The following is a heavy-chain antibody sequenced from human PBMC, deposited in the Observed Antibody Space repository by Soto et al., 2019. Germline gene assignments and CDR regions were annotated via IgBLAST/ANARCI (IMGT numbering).Heavy chain of an antibody. V-gene: IGHV3-33*01. J-gene: IGHJ4*02. CDR2: IWYDGSNK. Sequence: SLRLSCAASGFTFSSYGMHWVRQAPGKGLEWVAVIWYDGSNKYYADSVKGRFTISRDNSKNTLYLQMNSLRAEDTAVYYCARGWGSYSGFDYWGQGTLVTVSS. CDR1: GFTFSSYG. D-gene: IGHD3-16*01. CDR3: ARGWGSYSGFDY.